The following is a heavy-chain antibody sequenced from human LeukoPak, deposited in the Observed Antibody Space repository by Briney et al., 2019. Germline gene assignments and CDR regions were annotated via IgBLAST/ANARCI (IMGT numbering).Heavy chain of an antibody. D-gene: IGHD3-3*01. J-gene: IGHJ5*02. CDR3: AREGGREWVAVYWFDP. V-gene: IGHV3-7*01. Sequence: GGSLRLSCAASGFMFSNYWMTWVRQAPGKGLEWVANIKQDGSGKYYVDSVRGRFTISRDNAKNSLYLQMNSLRAEDTAVDYCAREGGREWVAVYWFDPWGQGTLVTVSS. CDR1: GFMFSNYW. CDR2: IKQDGSGK.